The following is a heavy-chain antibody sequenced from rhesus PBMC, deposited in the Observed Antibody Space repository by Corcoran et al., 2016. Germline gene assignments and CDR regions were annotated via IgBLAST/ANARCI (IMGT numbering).Heavy chain of an antibody. CDR1: GGSISSRNW. CDR2: IYGSGGST. V-gene: IGHV4-93*01. Sequence: QVQLQESGPAGVKPSETLSLTCAVHGGSISSRNWWSLLRPSPGKGLEWIGGIYGSGGSTEYNPSLKSRVTISKDTSKNQFSLKLSSVTAADTAVYYCARVFTIVTNWGQGVLVTVSS. CDR3: ARVFTIVTN. D-gene: IGHD3-16*01. J-gene: IGHJ4*01.